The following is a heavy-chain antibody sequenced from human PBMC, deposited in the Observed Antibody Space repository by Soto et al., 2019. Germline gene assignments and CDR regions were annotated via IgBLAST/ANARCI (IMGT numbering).Heavy chain of an antibody. D-gene: IGHD3-10*01. CDR2: IYNSGST. CDR1: GGSISNYY. V-gene: IGHV4-59*01. J-gene: IGHJ4*02. Sequence: SETLSLTCSVSGGSISNYYCSWIRQTPGKGLEYIGFIYNSGSTYNPSLKSRVTISIDTSKSQFSLKLTSVTAADTAIYYCATRLYSSGVLFDYWGQGILVTVSS. CDR3: ATRLYSSGVLFDY.